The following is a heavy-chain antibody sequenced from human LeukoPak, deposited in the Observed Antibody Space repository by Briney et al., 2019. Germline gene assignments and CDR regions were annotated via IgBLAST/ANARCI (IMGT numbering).Heavy chain of an antibody. Sequence: SQTLSLTCTVSGGSISSGSYYWSWIRQPAGKGLEWIGRIYTSGSTNYNPSLKSRVTISVDTSKNQFSLKLSSVTAADTAVYYCARWLGYDFWTLDTFDIWGQGTMVTVSS. V-gene: IGHV4-61*02. CDR3: ARWLGYDFWTLDTFDI. D-gene: IGHD3-3*01. CDR1: GGSISSGSYY. J-gene: IGHJ3*02. CDR2: IYTSGST.